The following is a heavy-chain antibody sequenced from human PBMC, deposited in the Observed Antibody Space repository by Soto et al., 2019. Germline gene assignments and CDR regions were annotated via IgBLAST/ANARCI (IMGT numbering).Heavy chain of an antibody. J-gene: IGHJ3*01. Sequence: QVQLQESGPGLVKPSQTLSLTCTVSGGSISSGSYYWNWIRQHPGKGLEWIGYIYYSGSTYYNPSLKSRVTISVDTSKNQFSLKLSTVTAADTAVYYCARDRTMIGGGALDLWGQGTMVTISS. CDR2: IYYSGST. V-gene: IGHV4-31*03. CDR3: ARDRTMIGGGALDL. D-gene: IGHD3-22*01. CDR1: GGSISSGSYY.